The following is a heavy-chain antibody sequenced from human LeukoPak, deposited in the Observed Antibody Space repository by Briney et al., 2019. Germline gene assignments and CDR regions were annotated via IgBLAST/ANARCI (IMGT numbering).Heavy chain of an antibody. CDR3: ARHRSYGSGSPIYYYYGMDV. CDR2: IYPGDSDT. V-gene: IGHV5-51*01. J-gene: IGHJ6*02. CDR1: GYSFTSYW. D-gene: IGHD3-10*01. Sequence: GESLKISCKGSGYSFTSYWIGWVRQMPGKGLEWMGIIYPGDSDTRYSPSFQGLVTISADKSISTAYLQWSSLKASDTAMYYCARHRSYGSGSPIYYYYGMDVWGQGTTVTVSS.